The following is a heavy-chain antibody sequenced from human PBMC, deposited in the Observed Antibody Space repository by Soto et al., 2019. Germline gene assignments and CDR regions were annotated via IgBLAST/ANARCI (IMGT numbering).Heavy chain of an antibody. CDR1: GFTFSSYG. Sequence: GGSLRLSCAASGFTFSSYGMHWVRQAPGKGLEWVAVIWYDGSNKYYADSVKGRFTISRDNSKKTLYLQMNSLRAEDKAVYYCARYGDDTIFGVVSLYYYYGMDVWGQGTTVTVSS. CDR3: ARYGDDTIFGVVSLYYYYGMDV. D-gene: IGHD3-3*01. CDR2: IWYDGSNK. V-gene: IGHV3-33*01. J-gene: IGHJ6*02.